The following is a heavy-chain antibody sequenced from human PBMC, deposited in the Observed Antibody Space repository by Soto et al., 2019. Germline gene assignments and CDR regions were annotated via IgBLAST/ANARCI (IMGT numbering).Heavy chain of an antibody. CDR2: ISYDGSNK. CDR3: ARDTGIAARNLDY. J-gene: IGHJ4*02. D-gene: IGHD6-6*01. Sequence: SCAASGFTFSSYAMHWVRQAPGKGLEWVAVISYDGSNKYYADSVKGRFTNSRDNSKNTLYLQMNSLRAEDTAVYYCARDTGIAARNLDYWGQGTLVTVSS. CDR1: GFTFSSYA. V-gene: IGHV3-30-3*01.